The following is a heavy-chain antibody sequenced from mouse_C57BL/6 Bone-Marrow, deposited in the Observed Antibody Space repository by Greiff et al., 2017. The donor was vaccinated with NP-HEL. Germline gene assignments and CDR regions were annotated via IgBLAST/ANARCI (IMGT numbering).Heavy chain of an antibody. CDR1: GYTFTSYW. CDR3: AREGLLPFAY. D-gene: IGHD2-3*01. CDR2: IDLSDSST. V-gene: IGHV1-69*01. J-gene: IGHJ3*01. Sequence: QVQLQQPGAELVMPGASVKLSCKASGYTFTSYWMHWVKQRPGQGLEWIGEIDLSDSSTNYNQKFKGKSTLTVDKSSSTAYMQLSSLTSEDSAVYYCAREGLLPFAYWGQGTLVTVSA.